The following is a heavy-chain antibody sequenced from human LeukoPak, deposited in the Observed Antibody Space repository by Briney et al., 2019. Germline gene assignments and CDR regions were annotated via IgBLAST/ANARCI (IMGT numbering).Heavy chain of an antibody. CDR1: GYTFSGYF. CDR2: INAGSGDT. D-gene: IGHD2-8*01. J-gene: IGHJ4*02. Sequence: ASVKVSCKASGYTFSGYFVHWVRQAPGQGLEWMGRINAGSGDTEFAQKFQGRVTMTRDTFVSTAYMEVSGLTSDDTAMYYCARDLSSTPNRELDYWGQGTLVTVSS. CDR3: ARDLSSTPNRELDY. V-gene: IGHV1-2*06.